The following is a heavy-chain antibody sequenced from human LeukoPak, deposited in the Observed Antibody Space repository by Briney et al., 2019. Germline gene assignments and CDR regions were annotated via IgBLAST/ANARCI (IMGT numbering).Heavy chain of an antibody. J-gene: IGHJ4*02. V-gene: IGHV1-18*01. CDR1: GYTFTNYG. D-gene: IGHD5-24*01. CDR2: ISAYNGDT. CDR3: GRVDMAATKDY. Sequence: ASVKVSCKASGYTFTNYGITWVRQAPGQGLEWMGWISAYNGDTKYAQKPQGRVTMTTDTPTSTAYMELRSLTSDDTAIYYCGRVDMAATKDYWGQGTLVTVSS.